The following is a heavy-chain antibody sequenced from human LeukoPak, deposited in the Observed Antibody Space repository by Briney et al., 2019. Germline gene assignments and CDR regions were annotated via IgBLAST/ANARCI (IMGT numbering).Heavy chain of an antibody. CDR3: ARNLPVPRLGEFYNWFDP. Sequence: ASVKVSCKASGYTFTSYGITWVRQAPGQGLEWMGWISAYNGNTNHAQKFQGRVTMTTDTSTSTAYMELRSLRSDDTAVYYCARNLPVPRLGEFYNWFDPWGQGTLVTVSS. J-gene: IGHJ5*02. V-gene: IGHV1-18*01. CDR2: ISAYNGNT. D-gene: IGHD3-16*01. CDR1: GYTFTSYG.